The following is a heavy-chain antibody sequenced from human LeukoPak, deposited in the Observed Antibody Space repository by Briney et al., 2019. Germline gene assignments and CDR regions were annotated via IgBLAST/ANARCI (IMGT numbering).Heavy chain of an antibody. V-gene: IGHV4-39*01. CDR1: GGSISSSSYY. J-gene: IGHJ6*03. CDR3: ARHKMVRGIGYYYYMDV. D-gene: IGHD3-10*01. Sequence: SETLSFTCTVSGGSISSSSYYWGWIRQPPGKGLQWIGSIYYNGSTYYNPSLKSRVIISVDTSKNQFSLKLSSVTAADTAVYYCARHKMVRGIGYYYYMDVWGKGTTVTISS. CDR2: IYYNGST.